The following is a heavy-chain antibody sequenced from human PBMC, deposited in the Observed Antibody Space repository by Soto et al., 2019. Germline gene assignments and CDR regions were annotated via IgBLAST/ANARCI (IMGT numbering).Heavy chain of an antibody. J-gene: IGHJ4*02. V-gene: IGHV3-53*04. D-gene: IGHD2-15*01. CDR2: IYSGGST. Sequence: GGSLRLSCAASGFTVSSNYMSWVRQAPGKGLEWVSVIYSGGSTYYADSVKGRFTISGHNSKNTLYLQMNSLRAEDTAVYYCARAGVVAAHEWVPLDYWGQGTLVTVSS. CDR1: GFTVSSNY. CDR3: ARAGVVAAHEWVPLDY.